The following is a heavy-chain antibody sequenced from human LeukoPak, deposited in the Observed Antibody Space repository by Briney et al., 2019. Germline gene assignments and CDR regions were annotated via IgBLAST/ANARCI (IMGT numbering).Heavy chain of an antibody. V-gene: IGHV1-69*04. D-gene: IGHD5-18*01. CDR3: ARDHEFAAMVHYYYCGMDV. CDR2: IIPIPGIG. CDR1: GGTFGSYA. J-gene: IGHJ6*02. Sequence: AASVQVSCKASGGTFGSYAIRWVRQAPGHGLEWMGRIIPIPGIGNYAKTFQGRVTTTADNSTISAYMELSSLRPEDTAVYYCARDHEFAAMVHYYYCGMDVWCQGTTVTVSS.